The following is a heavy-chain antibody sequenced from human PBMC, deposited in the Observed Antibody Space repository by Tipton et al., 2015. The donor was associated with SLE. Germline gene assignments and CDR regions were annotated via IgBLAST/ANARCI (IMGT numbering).Heavy chain of an antibody. CDR2: IYDSGGT. J-gene: IGHJ5*02. Sequence: GLVKPSETLSLTCTVSGGSIGIHYWSWIRQPPGKGLEWIGYIYDSGGTKYNPSLKSRVTISVDTSKNQFSLKLSSVTAADTAVYYCARGGIVGATTWFDPWGQGTLVTVSS. CDR1: GGSIGIHY. D-gene: IGHD1-26*01. V-gene: IGHV4-59*11. CDR3: ARGGIVGATTWFDP.